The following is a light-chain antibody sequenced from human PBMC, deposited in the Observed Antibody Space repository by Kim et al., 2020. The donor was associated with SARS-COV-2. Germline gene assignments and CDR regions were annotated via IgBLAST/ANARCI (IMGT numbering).Light chain of an antibody. CDR2: KDT. Sequence: SYELIQPPSVSVSPGQTARITCSGDALPNQYVYWYQQRPGRAPTLIIYKDTERPSGVPERISGSSSGTTATLTISGVQAEDEADYYCQSPDSSATWVFGGGTQLTVL. V-gene: IGLV3-25*01. CDR3: QSPDSSATWV. J-gene: IGLJ3*02. CDR1: ALPNQY.